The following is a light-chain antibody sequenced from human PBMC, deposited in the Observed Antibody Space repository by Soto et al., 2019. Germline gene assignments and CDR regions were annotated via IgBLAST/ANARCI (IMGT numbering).Light chain of an antibody. CDR3: QQCHTLWT. V-gene: IGKV1-5*01. Sequence: DIQMTQSPSTLSASVGDEVAITCRASQFISTSVSWYQQSPGKAPKLLIYDASSLQSGVPSRFSGSGSGTDFTLTISGLQPDDFATYYCQQCHTLWTFGQGTKVDNK. CDR1: QFISTS. J-gene: IGKJ1*01. CDR2: DAS.